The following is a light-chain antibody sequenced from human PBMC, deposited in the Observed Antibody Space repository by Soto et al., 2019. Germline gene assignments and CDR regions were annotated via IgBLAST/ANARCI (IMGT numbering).Light chain of an antibody. J-gene: IGKJ4*01. V-gene: IGKV3-20*01. Sequence: VLAQSRSTLYLSPGERATLSCRASQTVRNNYLAWYQQKPGQAPRLLIYDASSRATGIPDRFSGGGSGTDFTLTISRLEPEDFAVYYCQQFSCYPPTFGGVTNVDIK. CDR3: QQFSCYPPT. CDR1: QTVRNNY. CDR2: DAS.